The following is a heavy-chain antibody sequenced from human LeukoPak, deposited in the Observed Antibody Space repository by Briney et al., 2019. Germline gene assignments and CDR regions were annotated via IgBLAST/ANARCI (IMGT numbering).Heavy chain of an antibody. V-gene: IGHV3-21*06. Sequence: GGSLRLSCAASGFTFSSYSMNWVRQAPGKGLEWVSSISSSIGYIYYADSVKGRFTISRDNAANMLYLQMNSLRAEDSAVYYCATDSYYSIAVWGQGTTVTVSS. CDR2: ISSSIGYI. CDR1: GFTFSSYS. J-gene: IGHJ6*02. CDR3: ATDSYYSIAV.